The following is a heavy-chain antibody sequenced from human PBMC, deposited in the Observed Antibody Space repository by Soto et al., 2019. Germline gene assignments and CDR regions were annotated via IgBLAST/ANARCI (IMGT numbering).Heavy chain of an antibody. J-gene: IGHJ3*02. CDR3: AAEGSMVVVAATRGVHDAFDI. V-gene: IGHV1-58*01. D-gene: IGHD2-15*01. Sequence: SVKVSCKASGFTFTSSAVQWVRQARGQRLEWIGWIVVGSGNANYAQKFQERVTITRDMSTSTAYMELSSLRSEDTAVYYCAAEGSMVVVAATRGVHDAFDIWGQGTMVTVSS. CDR1: GFTFTSSA. CDR2: IVVGSGNA.